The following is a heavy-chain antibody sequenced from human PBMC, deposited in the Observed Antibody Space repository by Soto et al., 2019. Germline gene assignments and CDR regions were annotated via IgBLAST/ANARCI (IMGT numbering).Heavy chain of an antibody. J-gene: IGHJ1*01. Sequence: EVQRVESGGNLVQPGVSLRLSCAASGFTLNDYSMNWVRRAPGKGLEWLSYISPSSSNMYYADSVKGRFTISRDNAKNSVYLQMNSLRVEDTAVYYCVRAACPSSYGFQYWGQGTVVTVSS. CDR3: VRAACPSSYGFQY. D-gene: IGHD2-2*01. CDR2: ISPSSSNM. V-gene: IGHV3-48*01. CDR1: GFTLNDYS.